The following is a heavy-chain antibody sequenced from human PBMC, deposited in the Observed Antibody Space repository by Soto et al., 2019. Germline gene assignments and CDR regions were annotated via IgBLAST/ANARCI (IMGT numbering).Heavy chain of an antibody. Sequence: ASVKVSCKASGGTFSSYAISWVRQAPGQGLEWMGGIIPIFGTANYAQKFQGRVTITADESTSTAYMELSSLRSEDTAVYYCARTYDFWSGYFFDYWGQGTMVTVYS. CDR2: IIPIFGTA. CDR3: ARTYDFWSGYFFDY. V-gene: IGHV1-69*13. D-gene: IGHD3-3*01. J-gene: IGHJ4*02. CDR1: GGTFSSYA.